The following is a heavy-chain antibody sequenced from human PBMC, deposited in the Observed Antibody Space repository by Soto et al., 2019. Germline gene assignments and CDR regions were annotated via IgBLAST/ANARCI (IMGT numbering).Heavy chain of an antibody. Sequence: QITLKESGPTLVKPTQTLTLTCTFSGFSLRSTRVAVGWIRQPPGKALEWVALIYWDDDKRYSPFLKSRLTITKDTSKNQLVLTMTNMDPVDTATYYCAHSVVAGLGYYFDYWGQGTLVTVSS. D-gene: IGHD6-19*01. CDR3: AHSVVAGLGYYFDY. J-gene: IGHJ4*02. CDR1: GFSLRSTRVA. V-gene: IGHV2-5*02. CDR2: IYWDDDK.